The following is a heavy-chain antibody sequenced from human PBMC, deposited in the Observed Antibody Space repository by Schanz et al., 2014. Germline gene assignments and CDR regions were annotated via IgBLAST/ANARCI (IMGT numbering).Heavy chain of an antibody. J-gene: IGHJ2*01. Sequence: EMQLLESGGGLIQPGGSLRLSCAASGFTFSTHAMSWVRQAPGKGLEWVSSISGDHRNTFYADSVKVRFTISRDNSKNTLYLQMNSLRAEDTAIYYCAKDAPYPFDLWGRGTLITVSS. CDR2: ISGDHRNT. CDR3: AKDAPYPFDL. CDR1: GFTFSTHA. V-gene: IGHV3-23*01.